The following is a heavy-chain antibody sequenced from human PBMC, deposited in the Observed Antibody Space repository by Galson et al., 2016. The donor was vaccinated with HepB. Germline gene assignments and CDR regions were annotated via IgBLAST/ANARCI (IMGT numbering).Heavy chain of an antibody. J-gene: IGHJ4*02. CDR3: AKDSPYSSGWSTY. V-gene: IGHV3-74*03. D-gene: IGHD6-19*01. CDR1: GFTFSSYD. CDR2: INNDGSNT. Sequence: SLRLSCAASGFTFSSYDMHWVRQAPGKGLVWVSRINNDGSNTTYADSVKGRFTISRDNAKNTVYLQMNSLRAEDTALNYCAKDSPYSSGWSTYWGQGTLVTVSS.